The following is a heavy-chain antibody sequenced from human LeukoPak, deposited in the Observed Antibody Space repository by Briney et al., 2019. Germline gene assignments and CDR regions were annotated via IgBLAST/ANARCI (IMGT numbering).Heavy chain of an antibody. CDR3: ARGGAAAGPYYYYYMDV. V-gene: IGHV3-7*01. J-gene: IGHJ6*03. CDR1: GFTFSSYW. Sequence: GGSLRLSCAASGFTFSSYWMSWVRQAPGKGLEWVANIKQDGSEKYYVDSVKGRFTISRDNAKNSLYLQMNSLRAEDTAVYYCARGGAAAGPYYYYYMDVWGKGTTVTVSS. CDR2: IKQDGSEK. D-gene: IGHD6-13*01.